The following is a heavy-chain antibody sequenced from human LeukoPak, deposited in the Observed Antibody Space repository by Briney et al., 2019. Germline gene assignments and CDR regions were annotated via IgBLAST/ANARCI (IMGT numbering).Heavy chain of an antibody. CDR2: IYSGGST. J-gene: IGHJ4*02. CDR3: ARDLSSGSYSFDY. D-gene: IGHD1-26*01. Sequence: GGSLRLSCAASGFIVSSNYMSWVRQAPGKGLEWVSVIYSGGSTYYVDSVKGRFTISRDNAKNSLYLQMNSLRDEDTAVYYCARDLSSGSYSFDYWGQGTLVTVSS. CDR1: GFIVSSNY. V-gene: IGHV3-53*01.